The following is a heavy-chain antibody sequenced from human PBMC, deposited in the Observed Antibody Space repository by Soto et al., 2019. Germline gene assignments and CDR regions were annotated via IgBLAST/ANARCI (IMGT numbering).Heavy chain of an antibody. CDR1: GFTFSSYA. CDR2: ISGSGGST. CDR3: AKGIPPWRWERISFDY. Sequence: EVQLLESGGGLVQPGGSLRLSCAASGFTFSSYAMSWVRQAPGKGLEWVSAISGSGGSTYYADSVKGRFTISRDNSKNTLYLQMNSLIAEDTAVYYCAKGIPPWRWERISFDYWGQGTLVTVSS. V-gene: IGHV3-23*01. D-gene: IGHD1-26*01. J-gene: IGHJ4*02.